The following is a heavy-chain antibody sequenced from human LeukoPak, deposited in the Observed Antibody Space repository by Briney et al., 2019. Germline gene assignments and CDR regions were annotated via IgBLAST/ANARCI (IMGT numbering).Heavy chain of an antibody. CDR1: GGSINSGGYY. CDR2: INHSGST. D-gene: IGHD7-27*01. J-gene: IGHJ3*02. Sequence: SETLSLTCTVSGGSINSGGYYWSWIRRRPGKGLEWIGEINHSGSTNYNPSLKSRVTISVDTSKNQFSLKLSSVTAADTAVYYCARGWETGVEAFDIWGQGTMVTVSS. CDR3: ARGWETGVEAFDI. V-gene: IGHV4-34*01.